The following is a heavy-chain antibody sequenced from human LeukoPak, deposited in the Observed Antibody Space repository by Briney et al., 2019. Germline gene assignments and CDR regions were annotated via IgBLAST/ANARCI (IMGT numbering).Heavy chain of an antibody. Sequence: GGSLRLSCTASGFTFSSYAMNWVRQAPGKGLVWVSLINSDGSSTTYADSVEGRFTISRDNAKNTLYLQMNSLRAEDTAVYYCARGTSGGSYDYWDQGTLVTVSS. V-gene: IGHV3-74*01. CDR2: INSDGSST. CDR3: ARGTSGGSYDY. CDR1: GFTFSSYA. J-gene: IGHJ4*02. D-gene: IGHD1-26*01.